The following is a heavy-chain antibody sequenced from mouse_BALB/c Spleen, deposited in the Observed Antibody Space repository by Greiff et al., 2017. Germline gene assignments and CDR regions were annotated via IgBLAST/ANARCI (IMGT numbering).Heavy chain of an antibody. CDR2: IYPGNSDT. D-gene: IGHD1-1*01. CDR1: GYTFTSYW. J-gene: IGHJ3*01. Sequence: VHVKQSGTVLARPGASVKMSCKASGYTFTSYWMHWVKQRPGQGLEWIGAIYPGNSDTSYNQKFKGKAKLTAVTSTSTAYMELSSLTNEDSAVYYCTNYGSSYEFAYWGQGTLVTVSA. V-gene: IGHV1-5*01. CDR3: TNYGSSYEFAY.